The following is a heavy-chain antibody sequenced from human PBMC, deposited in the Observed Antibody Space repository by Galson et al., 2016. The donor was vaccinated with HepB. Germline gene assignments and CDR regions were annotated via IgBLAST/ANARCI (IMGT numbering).Heavy chain of an antibody. Sequence: SVKVSCKASGGSFSSDGITWVRQAPGQGLEWMGGIIPIYGTPKYAQKFQGRVTITADKSTSTAYMELSSLRSEDTAAYYCAREGELLRGPFDYWGQGTLVTVSS. CDR1: GGSFSSDG. V-gene: IGHV1-69*06. CDR2: IIPIYGTP. J-gene: IGHJ4*02. CDR3: AREGELLRGPFDY. D-gene: IGHD1-26*01.